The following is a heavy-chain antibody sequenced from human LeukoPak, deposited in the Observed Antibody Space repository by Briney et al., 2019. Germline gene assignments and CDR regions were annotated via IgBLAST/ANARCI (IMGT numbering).Heavy chain of an antibody. D-gene: IGHD4-17*01. Sequence: GGSLRLSCAASGFTFSSFAMTWVRQAPGKGLEWFSAISGSGGSTYYADSVKGRFTISRDTKNTLYLQMNSLRAEDTAVYYCAKNLGRVTTDYDYWGQGTLVTVSS. CDR1: GFTFSSFA. J-gene: IGHJ4*02. CDR3: AKNLGRVTTDYDY. CDR2: ISGSGGST. V-gene: IGHV3-23*01.